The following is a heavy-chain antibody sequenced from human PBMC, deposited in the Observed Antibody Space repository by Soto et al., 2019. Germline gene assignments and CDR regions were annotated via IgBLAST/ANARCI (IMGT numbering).Heavy chain of an antibody. CDR2: VIPIIGPA. J-gene: IGHJ5*02. V-gene: IGHV1-69*01. CDR3: ARDLGTTIAGPPRRETYGGLDP. D-gene: IGHD3-22*01. Sequence: QVQLVQSGAEVKRPGSSVNLSCKASGGTFTYYGISWVRQAPGQGLEWMGGVIPIIGPATYAQKFQGRLTTTADRSTSRAYMELSSLGSEDTALYYCARDLGTTIAGPPRRETYGGLDPWGQGTLVTVSS. CDR1: GGTFTYYG.